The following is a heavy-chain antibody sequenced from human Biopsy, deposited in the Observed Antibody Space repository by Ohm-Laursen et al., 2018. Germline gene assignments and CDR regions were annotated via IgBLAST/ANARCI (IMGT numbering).Heavy chain of an antibody. D-gene: IGHD5/OR15-5a*01. Sequence: GTLSLTWTVSGGSISSYYWNWIRQPPGKGLEWIGYIYNSGSTNYNPSLKSRVTISVAVDTSKSQFSLGLSSVTAADTAMYYCARGEAGVYDALDIWGQGTMVIVSS. CDR1: GGSISSYY. CDR3: ARGEAGVYDALDI. J-gene: IGHJ3*02. CDR2: IYNSGST. V-gene: IGHV4-59*01.